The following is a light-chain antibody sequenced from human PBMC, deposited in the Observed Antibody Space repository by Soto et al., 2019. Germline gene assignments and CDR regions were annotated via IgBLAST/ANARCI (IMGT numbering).Light chain of an antibody. J-gene: IGKJ4*01. CDR2: GAS. Sequence: DIVLTQSPGTLSVSPGERATLSCRASQSVRSNYLAWYQQKPGQAPRLLIYGASSRATGVPDRFSASGSGTEFTLTISRLEPEDFAVYYCQQYGGSPATFGGGTKVEI. CDR3: QQYGGSPAT. CDR1: QSVRSNY. V-gene: IGKV3-20*01.